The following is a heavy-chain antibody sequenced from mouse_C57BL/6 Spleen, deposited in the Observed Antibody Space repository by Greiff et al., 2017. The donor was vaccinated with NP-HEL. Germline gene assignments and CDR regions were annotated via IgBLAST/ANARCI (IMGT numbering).Heavy chain of an antibody. J-gene: IGHJ3*01. D-gene: IGHD2-3*01. CDR1: GYTFTSYW. Sequence: QVHVKQPGAELVKPGASVKLSCKASGYTFTSYWMHWVKQRPGQGLEWIGMIHPNSGSTNYNEKFKSKATLTVDKSSSTAYMQLSSLTSEDSAVYYCARSGIYDGYPAWFAYWGQGTLVTVSA. CDR2: IHPNSGST. CDR3: ARSGIYDGYPAWFAY. V-gene: IGHV1-64*01.